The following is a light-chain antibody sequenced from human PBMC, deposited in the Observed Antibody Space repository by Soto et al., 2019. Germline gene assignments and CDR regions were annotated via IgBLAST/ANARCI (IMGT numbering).Light chain of an antibody. J-gene: IGLJ2*01. Sequence: QSALTQPASVSGSPGQSSTISCTGTDSDVGGYNYVSWYQHHPGNAPQVMIYNVSYRPSGVSNRFSGSKSGNTASLTISGLQAEDESDYYCNSYKTNCVGVFGGGTKLTVL. CDR2: NVS. V-gene: IGLV2-14*03. CDR1: DSDVGGYNY. CDR3: NSYKTNCVGV.